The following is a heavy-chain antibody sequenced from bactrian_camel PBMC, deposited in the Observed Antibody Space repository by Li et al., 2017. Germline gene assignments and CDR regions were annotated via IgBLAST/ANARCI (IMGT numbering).Heavy chain of an antibody. CDR3: AKDPKMYGGSWLSPDIDH. J-gene: IGHJ4*01. V-gene: IGHV3S1*01. CDR2: INSGGGAT. CDR1: QFTFDTGY. D-gene: IGHD6*01. Sequence: HVQLVESGGGLGQPGGSLRLSCAASQFTFDTGYMSWVRQAPEKGLEWVAGINSGGGATLYSPSVEGRFTISRDNVKNTLYLQLDSLNTEDTAMYYCAKDPKMYGGSWLSPDIDHWGQGTQVTV.